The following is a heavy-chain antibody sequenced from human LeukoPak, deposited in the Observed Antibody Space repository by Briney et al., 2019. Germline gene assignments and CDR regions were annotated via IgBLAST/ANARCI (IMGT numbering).Heavy chain of an antibody. CDR2: IRYDGSNK. CDR3: AKDHRHSGSYYSEFDY. Sequence: GGSLRLSCAASGFTFSSYGMHWVRQAPGKGLEWVAFIRYDGSNKYYADSVKGRFTISRDNSKNTLYLQMNSLRAEDTAVYYCAKDHRHSGSYYSEFDYWGQGTLVTVSS. J-gene: IGHJ4*02. CDR1: GFTFSSYG. D-gene: IGHD1-26*01. V-gene: IGHV3-30*02.